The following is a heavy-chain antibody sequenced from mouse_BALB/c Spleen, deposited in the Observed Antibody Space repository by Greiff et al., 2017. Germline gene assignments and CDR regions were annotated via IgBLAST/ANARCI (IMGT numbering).Heavy chain of an antibody. CDR2: IYPGRGVT. D-gene: IGHD2-14*01. Sequence: QVQLQQPGAELVKPGASVKMSCKASGYTFTSYWINWVKQRPGQGLEWIGDIYPGRGVTNYNEKFKSKATLTLDTSSSTAYMQLSSLTSEDSAVYYCSRYYRYSYAMDYWGQGTSVTVSS. V-gene: IGHV1-55*01. CDR1: GYTFTSYW. J-gene: IGHJ4*01. CDR3: SRYYRYSYAMDY.